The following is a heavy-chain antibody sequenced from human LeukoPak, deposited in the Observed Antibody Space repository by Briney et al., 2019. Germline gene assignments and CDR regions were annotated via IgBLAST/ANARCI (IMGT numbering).Heavy chain of an antibody. Sequence: PSETLSLTCTVSGGSISTCYWNWIRQPPGKGLEWIGYIYYSGSTNYNPSLTGRVTISADTSKNQFSLKLSSVTAADTAVYYCAREYNYYDSSGWDAFEIWGQGTMVTVSS. V-gene: IGHV4-59*01. CDR2: IYYSGST. CDR1: GGSISTCY. J-gene: IGHJ3*02. CDR3: AREYNYYDSSGWDAFEI. D-gene: IGHD3-22*01.